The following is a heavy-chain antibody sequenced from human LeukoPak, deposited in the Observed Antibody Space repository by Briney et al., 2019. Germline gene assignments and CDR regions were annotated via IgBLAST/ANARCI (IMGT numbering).Heavy chain of an antibody. V-gene: IGHV3-53*01. CDR3: ARGGDSGYYDYFDY. CDR1: GFTVDSNY. Sequence: GGSLRLSCAASGFTVDSNYLSWVRQAPGKGLEWVSTIYTGGNTYYAASVKGRFTISRDFSKNTVFLHMNSLRAEDTAMYYCARGGDSGYYDYFDYWGQGVLVTVSS. J-gene: IGHJ4*02. CDR2: IYTGGNT. D-gene: IGHD3-22*01.